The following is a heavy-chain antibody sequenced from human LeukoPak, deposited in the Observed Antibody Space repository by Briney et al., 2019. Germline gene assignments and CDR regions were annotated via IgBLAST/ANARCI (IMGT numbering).Heavy chain of an antibody. CDR1: GGSISSGSYY. CDR3: ARGGSHYYDSSGWGVI. D-gene: IGHD3-22*01. CDR2: IYTSGST. J-gene: IGHJ3*02. V-gene: IGHV4-61*02. Sequence: SETLSLTCTVSGGSISSGSYYWSWIRQPAGKGLEWIGRIYTSGSTNYNPSLKSRVTISVDTSKNQFPLKLSSVTAADTAVYYCARGGSHYYDSSGWGVIWGQGTMVTVSS.